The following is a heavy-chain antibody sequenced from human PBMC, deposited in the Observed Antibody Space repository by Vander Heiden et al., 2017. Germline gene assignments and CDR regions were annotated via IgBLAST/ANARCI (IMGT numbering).Heavy chain of an antibody. D-gene: IGHD6-19*01. CDR1: GGSISSGGYY. CDR2: IYYSGST. Sequence: QVQLQESGPGLAKPSQTLPLTCTVSGGSISSGGYYWSWIRQHPGKGLEWIGYIYYSGSTYYNPSLKSRVTISVDTSKNQFSLKLSSVTAADTAVYYCAREMSGDSSGWYTDYWGQGTLVTVSS. J-gene: IGHJ4*02. CDR3: AREMSGDSSGWYTDY. V-gene: IGHV4-31*03.